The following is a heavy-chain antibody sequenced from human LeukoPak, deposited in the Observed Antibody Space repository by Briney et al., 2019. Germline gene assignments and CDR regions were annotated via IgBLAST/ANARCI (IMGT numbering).Heavy chain of an antibody. CDR3: AREVRDLTGFLFDY. Sequence: ASVKVSCKASGYTFTSYGISWVRQAPGQGLEWMGWISAYNGNTNYAQKLQGRVTMTTDTSTGTAYMELRSLRSDDTAVYYCAREVRDLTGFLFDYWGQGTLVTVSS. V-gene: IGHV1-18*01. D-gene: IGHD3-9*01. CDR2: ISAYNGNT. J-gene: IGHJ4*02. CDR1: GYTFTSYG.